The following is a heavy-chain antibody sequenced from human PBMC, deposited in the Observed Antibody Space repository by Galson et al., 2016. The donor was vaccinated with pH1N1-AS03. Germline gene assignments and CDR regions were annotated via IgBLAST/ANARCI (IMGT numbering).Heavy chain of an antibody. D-gene: IGHD3-16*02. V-gene: IGHV3-33*01. J-gene: IGHJ2*01. CDR2: IWHDGSEK. CDR3: ASDRHYYYYNWGTYRYDWYFDL. Sequence: SLRLSCAASGFTFSSHGMHWVRQTPGKGLEWVAVIWHDGSEKYYADSVKGRFTISRDNSKNTLYLQMNSLRAEDTAVYYCASDRHYYYYNWGTYRYDWYFDLWGRGTLVTVSS. CDR1: GFTFSSHG.